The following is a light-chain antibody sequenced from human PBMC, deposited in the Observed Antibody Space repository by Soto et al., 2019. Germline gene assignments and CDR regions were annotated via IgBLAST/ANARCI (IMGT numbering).Light chain of an antibody. V-gene: IGKV3-11*01. CDR3: QHRSNWWT. CDR1: QSISSY. CDR2: DAS. J-gene: IGKJ1*01. Sequence: EIVLTQSPATLSLSPGERATLSCRASQSISSYLGWYQQKPGQAPRLLIYDASNRATGIPARFSGSGSGTDFTLTISSLETEDFAVYYCQHRSNWWTFGQGTKVEIK.